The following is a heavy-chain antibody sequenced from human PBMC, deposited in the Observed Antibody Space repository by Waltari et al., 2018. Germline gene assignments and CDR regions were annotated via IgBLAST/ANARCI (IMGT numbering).Heavy chain of an antibody. CDR1: GFTFSSYW. V-gene: IGHV3-7*01. Sequence: EVQLVESGGDLVQPGGSLRLSCAASGFTFSSYWMSWVRQAPGKGLEWVANIKQDGSEKYYVDSVKGRFTISRDNAKNSLYLQMNSLRAEDTAVYYCARDNEYSSSSGGLDYWGQGTLVTVSS. D-gene: IGHD6-6*01. CDR2: IKQDGSEK. CDR3: ARDNEYSSSSGGLDY. J-gene: IGHJ4*02.